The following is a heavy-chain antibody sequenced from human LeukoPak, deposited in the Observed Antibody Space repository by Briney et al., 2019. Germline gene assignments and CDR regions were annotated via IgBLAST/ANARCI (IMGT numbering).Heavy chain of an antibody. J-gene: IGHJ4*02. V-gene: IGHV1-2*02. CDR2: INPNSGGT. Sequence: ASVKVSCKTSGYSFTDYGITWVRQAPGQGLEWVGWINPNSGGTNYAQKFQGRVTLTRDTSITTVYMELSRLRSDDTAVYYCSREDYWGQGTLVTVSS. CDR1: GYSFTDYG. CDR3: SREDY.